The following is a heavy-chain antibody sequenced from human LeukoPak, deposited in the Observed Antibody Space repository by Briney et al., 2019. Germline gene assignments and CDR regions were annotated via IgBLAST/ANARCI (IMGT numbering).Heavy chain of an antibody. V-gene: IGHV1-69*13. D-gene: IGHD6-25*01. J-gene: IGHJ6*03. CDR3: ALSGNYYYYYMDV. CDR2: IIPIFGIP. Sequence: SVKVSCKASGGTFRTFAISWVRQAPGQGLEWMGGIIPIFGIPDSAQKFQGRLTITADESTTTAYMELSSLRSDDTAIYYCALSGNYYYYYMDVWGKGTTVTISS. CDR1: GGTFRTFA.